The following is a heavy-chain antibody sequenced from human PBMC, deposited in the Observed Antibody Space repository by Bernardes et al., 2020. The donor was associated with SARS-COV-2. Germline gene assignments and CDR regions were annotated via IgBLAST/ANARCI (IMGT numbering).Heavy chain of an antibody. CDR2: IYYSGST. CDR3: ARLSPTYYDFWSGYYTAAFDI. CDR1: GGSISSYY. Sequence: SETLSLTCTVSGGSISSYYWSWIRQPPGKGLEWIGYIYYSGSTNYNPSLKSRVTISVDTSKNQFSLKLSAVTAADTAVYYCARLSPTYYDFWSGYYTAAFDIWGQGTMVTVSS. D-gene: IGHD3-3*01. V-gene: IGHV4-59*08. J-gene: IGHJ3*02.